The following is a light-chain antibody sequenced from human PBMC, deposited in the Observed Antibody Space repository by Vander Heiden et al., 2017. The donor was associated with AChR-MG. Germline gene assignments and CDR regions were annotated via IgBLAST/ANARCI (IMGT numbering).Light chain of an antibody. CDR2: DAS. CDR3: QQRSNWPPT. CDR1: QSVSSY. V-gene: IGKV3-11*01. Sequence: EIVLTQSPATLSLSPGERATLSCRASQSVSSYLAWYQQKPGQAPRLLIYDASNRANGIPARFSGRGSGTDFTLNISSLEPEDFAVYYCQQRSNWPPTFGGGTKVEIK. J-gene: IGKJ4*01.